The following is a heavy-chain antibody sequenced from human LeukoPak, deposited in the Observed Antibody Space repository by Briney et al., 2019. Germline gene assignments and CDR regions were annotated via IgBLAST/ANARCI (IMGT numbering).Heavy chain of an antibody. J-gene: IGHJ4*02. V-gene: IGHV3-23*05. CDR3: ATAKGVTGSGRQLSYFDH. D-gene: IGHD6-19*01. Sequence: PGGSLRFSCTASEFTFSSYAMSWVRQAPGKGLEWVSSVTINGGSTYYADSVKGRFTISRDNSKNTLYLQMNSLRAEDTAVFYCATAKGVTGSGRQLSYFDHWGQGSVVTVSS. CDR1: EFTFSSYA. CDR2: VTINGGST.